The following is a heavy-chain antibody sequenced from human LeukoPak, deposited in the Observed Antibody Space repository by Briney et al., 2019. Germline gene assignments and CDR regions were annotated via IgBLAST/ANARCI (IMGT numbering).Heavy chain of an antibody. V-gene: IGHV3-48*03. CDR3: ARGRHYYESSGYYLFMGV. J-gene: IGHJ6*03. D-gene: IGHD3-22*01. CDR2: ISRSGSTI. CDR1: GLTFSSYE. Sequence: GGSLRLSCAASGLTFSSYEMNWVRQAPGKGLEWVSYISRSGSTIYYADSVKGRFTISRDNAKNSLYLQMNSLRAEDTAVYYCARGRHYYESSGYYLFMGVWGKGTTVTISS.